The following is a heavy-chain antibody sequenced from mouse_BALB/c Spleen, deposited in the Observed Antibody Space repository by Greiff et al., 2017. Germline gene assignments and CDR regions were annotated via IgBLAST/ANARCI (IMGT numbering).Heavy chain of an antibody. Sequence: VQLQESGPGLVAPSQSLSITCTVSGFSLTGYGVNWVRQPPGKGLEWLGMIWGDGSTDYNSALKSRLSISKDNSKSQVFLKMNSLQTDDTARYYCARDIRLGGYAMDYWGQGTSVTVSS. D-gene: IGHD3-1*01. CDR3: ARDIRLGGYAMDY. CDR1: GFSLTGYG. CDR2: IWGDGST. V-gene: IGHV2-6-7*01. J-gene: IGHJ4*01.